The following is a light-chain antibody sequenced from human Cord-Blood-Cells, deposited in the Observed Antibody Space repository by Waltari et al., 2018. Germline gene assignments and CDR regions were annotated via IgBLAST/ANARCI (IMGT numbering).Light chain of an antibody. CDR1: SSDVGSYNL. V-gene: IGLV2-23*02. Sequence: QSALTQPASVSGSRGQSITISCTGTSSDVGSYNLVSWYQQHPGKAPKLMIYEVSKRPSGVSNRFSGSKSGNTASLTISGLQAEDEADYYCCSYAGSSTFYYVFGTGTKVTVL. CDR2: EVS. J-gene: IGLJ1*01. CDR3: CSYAGSSTFYYV.